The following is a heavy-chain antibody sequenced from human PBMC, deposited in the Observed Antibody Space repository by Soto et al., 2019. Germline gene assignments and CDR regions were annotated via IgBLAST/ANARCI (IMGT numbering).Heavy chain of an antibody. D-gene: IGHD5-12*01. CDR1: GYTFTNYA. Sequence: QVQLVQSGAEEKKPGASVKVSCKASGYTFTNYAMHCVRQAPGQRLEWMGWINAGNGNTKYSQKFQGRVTITRDTSASTAHMELSSLRSEDTAVYYCARVSGYYLPDYWGQGTLVTVSS. CDR2: INAGNGNT. V-gene: IGHV1-3*05. CDR3: ARVSGYYLPDY. J-gene: IGHJ4*02.